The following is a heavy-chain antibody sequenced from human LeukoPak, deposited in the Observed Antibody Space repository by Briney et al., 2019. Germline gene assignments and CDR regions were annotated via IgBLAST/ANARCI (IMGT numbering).Heavy chain of an antibody. J-gene: IGHJ4*02. V-gene: IGHV4-38-2*01. CDR2: IYHSGST. CDR3: ARQTPSDY. CDR1: GYSISSGYY. Sequence: KTSETLSLTCAVSGYSISSGYYWGWIRQPPGKGLEWIGSIYHSGSTYYNPSLKSRVTISVDTSKNQFSLKLSSVTAADTAVYYCARQTPSDYWGQGTLVTVSS.